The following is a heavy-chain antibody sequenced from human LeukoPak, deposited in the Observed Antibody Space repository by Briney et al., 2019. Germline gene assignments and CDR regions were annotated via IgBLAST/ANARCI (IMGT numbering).Heavy chain of an antibody. CDR2: ISWNSGSI. CDR1: GFTFDDYS. J-gene: IGHJ5*02. Sequence: GRSLRLSCAASGFTFDDYSMHWVRQAPGKGLEWVSGISWNSGSICYADSVKGGFTISRDNAKNSLYLQMNSLRAEDTALYYCAKGEELGYCSSTSCYTNWFDPWGQGTLVTVSS. V-gene: IGHV3-9*01. CDR3: AKGEELGYCSSTSCYTNWFDP. D-gene: IGHD2-2*02.